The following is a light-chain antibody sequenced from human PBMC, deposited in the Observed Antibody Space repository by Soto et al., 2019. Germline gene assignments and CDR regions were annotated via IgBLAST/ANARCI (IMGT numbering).Light chain of an antibody. CDR1: SSVVGGFNY. Sequence: QSALTQPPSASGSPGQSVTISCTGTSSVVGGFNYVSRYQQHPGKAPKLMIYEVNKRPSGVPDRFSGSKSGNTASLTVSGLQAEDEADYYCSSYAGSNNYVFGTGTKVTVL. CDR2: EVN. CDR3: SSYAGSNNYV. J-gene: IGLJ1*01. V-gene: IGLV2-8*01.